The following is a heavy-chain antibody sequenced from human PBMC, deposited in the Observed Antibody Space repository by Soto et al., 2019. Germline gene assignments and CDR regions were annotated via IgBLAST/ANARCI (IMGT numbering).Heavy chain of an antibody. CDR2: LYPDGRA. CDR3: ARGLGREYHDNRGYFHLDS. J-gene: IGHJ4*02. CDR1: GXTVSSNE. D-gene: IGHD3-22*01. V-gene: IGHV3-53*01. Sequence: GSLRLACAASGXTVSSNELSWVRQAPGKGPKLVSVLYPDGRAYYADSLRCRFTVSKDNSKNSVYLQINTLRAEDTAVYYFARGLGREYHDNRGYFHLDSWGQGTLGTVSS.